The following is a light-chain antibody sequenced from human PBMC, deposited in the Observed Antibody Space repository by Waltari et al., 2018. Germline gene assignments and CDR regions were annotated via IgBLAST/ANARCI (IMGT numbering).Light chain of an antibody. J-gene: IGLJ3*02. Sequence: QSALTQPASVSASPGHSITISCTGTSSRIRAYNYVSWFQQHPGNAPKLIIYDVTKWPSGVSNRFSGSKSGNTASLTISGLQTEDEADYYCTSYTTSNTWVFGGGTKLTVL. CDR1: SSRIRAYNY. CDR2: DVT. V-gene: IGLV2-14*03. CDR3: TSYTTSNTWV.